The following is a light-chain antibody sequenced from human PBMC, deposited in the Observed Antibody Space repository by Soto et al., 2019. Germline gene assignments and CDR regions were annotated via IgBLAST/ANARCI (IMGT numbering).Light chain of an antibody. CDR3: QQYRMSPNT. CDR2: DAS. V-gene: IGKV3-20*01. CDR1: QNIDNK. Sequence: EIVMTQSPATLSVSPGERATLSCRASQNIDNKLVWYQQKPGQVPRLLIYDASTRATGIPDRFSGSGSGTDFTLTISRLEPEDFAVYYCQQYRMSPNTFGQGTRLEIK. J-gene: IGKJ5*01.